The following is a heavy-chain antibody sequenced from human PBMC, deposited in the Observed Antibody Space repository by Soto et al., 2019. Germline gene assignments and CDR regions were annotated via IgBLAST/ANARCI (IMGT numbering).Heavy chain of an antibody. CDR3: VHTDYSPDPFAY. D-gene: IGHD5-12*01. Sequence: SGPTLVNPTHTLTLTCTFSGFSLTTYGVGVGWIRQPPGNALEWLALIFWNDDERYSPSLKSRLTITKDTSKNQVVFTMTNMDPVDKATYFCVHTDYSPDPFAYWDRGTLVTVSS. CDR1: GFSLTTYGVG. V-gene: IGHV2-5*01. J-gene: IGHJ4*02. CDR2: IFWNDDE.